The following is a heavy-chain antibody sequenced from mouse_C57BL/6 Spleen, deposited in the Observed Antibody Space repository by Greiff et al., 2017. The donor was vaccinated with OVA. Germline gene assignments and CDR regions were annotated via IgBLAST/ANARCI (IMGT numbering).Heavy chain of an antibody. CDR2: IDPSDSYT. CDR3: AKEGGRYYYGVVTGWYFDV. Sequence: VQLQQPGAELVKPGASVKLSCKASGYTFTSYWMQWVKQRPGQGLEWIGEIDPSDSYTNYNQKFKGKATLTVDTSSSTAYMQLSSLTSEDSAVYYCAKEGGRYYYGVVTGWYFDVWGTGTTVTVSS. V-gene: IGHV1-50*01. D-gene: IGHD1-1*01. CDR1: GYTFTSYW. J-gene: IGHJ1*03.